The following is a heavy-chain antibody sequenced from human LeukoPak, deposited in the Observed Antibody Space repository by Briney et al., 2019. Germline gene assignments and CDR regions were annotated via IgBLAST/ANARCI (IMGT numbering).Heavy chain of an antibody. Sequence: GGSLRLSCAASGFTFSTYGMNWVRQAPGKGLEGVSGISPSGGITYYTDSVKGRFTISRDNSKHTVSLQMNSLRAEDTALYYCAKDGWFGRGDYWGQGTLVTVSS. CDR1: GFTFSTYG. CDR3: AKDGWFGRGDY. J-gene: IGHJ4*02. D-gene: IGHD3-10*01. V-gene: IGHV3-23*01. CDR2: ISPSGGIT.